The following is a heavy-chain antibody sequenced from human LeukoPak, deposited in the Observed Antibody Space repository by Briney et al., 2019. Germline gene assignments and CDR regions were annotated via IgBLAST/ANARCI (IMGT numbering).Heavy chain of an antibody. Sequence: SETLSVTCAVYGGSFSGYYWSWIRQPPGKGLEWIGEINHSGSTNYNPSLKSRVTISVDTSKNQFSLKLSSVTAADTAVYYCARGNSSGYQAYWGQGTLVTVSS. CDR1: GGSFSGYY. D-gene: IGHD3-22*01. V-gene: IGHV4-34*01. J-gene: IGHJ4*02. CDR3: ARGNSSGYQAY. CDR2: INHSGST.